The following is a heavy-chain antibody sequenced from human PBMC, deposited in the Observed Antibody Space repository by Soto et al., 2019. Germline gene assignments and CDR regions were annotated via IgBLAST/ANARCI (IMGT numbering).Heavy chain of an antibody. CDR1: GFTISSYS. Sequence: PGGSLRLSCAASGFTISSYSMNWVRQAPGKGLEWVSYISSSSSTIYYADSVKGRFTISKDNAKNSLYLQMNSLRAEYSSVYYCARDHPLKAAGMCDYWGQGTLVTVSS. CDR2: ISSSSSTI. D-gene: IGHD6-13*01. CDR3: ARDHPLKAAGMCDY. V-gene: IGHV3-48*01. J-gene: IGHJ4*02.